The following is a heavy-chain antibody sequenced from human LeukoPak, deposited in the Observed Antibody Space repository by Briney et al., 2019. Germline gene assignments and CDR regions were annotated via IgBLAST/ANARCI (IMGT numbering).Heavy chain of an antibody. CDR3: ARESTMVRGVRNVDY. CDR1: GFSFSSYA. J-gene: IGHJ4*02. CDR2: ISGDGTRT. Sequence: PGGSLRLSCAASGFSFSSYAMTWARQAPVKGLEWVSAISGDGTRTYYADSVKGRFTISRDYAKNSLYLQMNSLRAEDTAVYYCARESTMVRGVRNVDYWGQGTLVTVSS. V-gene: IGHV3-23*01. D-gene: IGHD3-10*01.